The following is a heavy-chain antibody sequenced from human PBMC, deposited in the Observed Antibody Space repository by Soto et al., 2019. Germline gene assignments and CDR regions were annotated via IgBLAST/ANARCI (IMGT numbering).Heavy chain of an antibody. Sequence: ASVKVSCKVSGYTLTELSMHWVRQAPGKGLEWMGGFDPEDGETIYAQKFQGRVTMTEDTSTDTAYMELSSLRSEVTAVYYCATRETIVVVPAARGYYMDVWGKGTTVTVSS. CDR1: GYTLTELS. V-gene: IGHV1-24*01. D-gene: IGHD2-2*01. J-gene: IGHJ6*03. CDR3: ATRETIVVVPAARGYYMDV. CDR2: FDPEDGET.